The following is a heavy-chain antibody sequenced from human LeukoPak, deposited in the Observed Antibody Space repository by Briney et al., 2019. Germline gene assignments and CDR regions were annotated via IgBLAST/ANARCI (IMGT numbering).Heavy chain of an antibody. D-gene: IGHD2-8*01. V-gene: IGHV4-38-2*02. CDR1: DSSITSTYY. CDR3: ARVLHAPYLIDS. J-gene: IGHJ4*02. Sequence: SETLSLTCTVSDSSITSTYYWAWFRQPPGKGLEWIATVFRLQTVRTFNNPSLGSRVTMSLDPSHNQFSLNLTSVTAADTALYFCARVLHAPYLIDSWGQGALVTVSS. CDR2: VFRLQTVRT.